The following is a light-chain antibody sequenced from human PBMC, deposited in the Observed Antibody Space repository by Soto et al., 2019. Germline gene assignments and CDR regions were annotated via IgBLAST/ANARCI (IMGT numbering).Light chain of an antibody. CDR2: DAA. Sequence: DIVLTQSPATLSLSPGERATLSCTASQSVGTSLAWYKQQPGQAPRLLIHDAAYRASGIPERFSGSGSGTAFSLSISRLEPDDFAVYYCQHRGSWPRSFCRGTKVEI. CDR1: QSVGTS. CDR3: QHRGSWPRS. V-gene: IGKV3-11*01. J-gene: IGKJ1*01.